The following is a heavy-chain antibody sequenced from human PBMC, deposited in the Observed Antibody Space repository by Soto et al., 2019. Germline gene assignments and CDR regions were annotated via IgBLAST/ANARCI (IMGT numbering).Heavy chain of an antibody. CDR2: ISYDGSNK. CDR3: AKDYGYCSGGSCYSSGWFDP. J-gene: IGHJ5*02. D-gene: IGHD2-15*01. V-gene: IGHV3-30*18. Sequence: QVQLVESGGGVVQPGRSLRLSCAASGFTFSSYGMHWVRQAPGKGLEWVAVISYDGSNKYYADSVKGRFTISRDNSKNTLYLQMNSLRAEDTAVYYCAKDYGYCSGGSCYSSGWFDPWGQGTLGTVSS. CDR1: GFTFSSYG.